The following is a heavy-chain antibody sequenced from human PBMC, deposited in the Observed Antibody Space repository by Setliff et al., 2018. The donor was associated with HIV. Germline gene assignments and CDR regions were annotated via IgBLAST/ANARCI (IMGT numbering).Heavy chain of an antibody. Sequence: SETLSLTCAVYGGSFSGYYWSWIRQPPGKGLEWIGEINHSGSTNYNPSLKSRVTMLIDMSKNQLSLKLSSVTAADTAVYYCARGHMLITYYYYYYMDVWGKGTTVTVSS. CDR2: INHSGST. CDR1: GGSFSGYY. D-gene: IGHD3-10*02. J-gene: IGHJ6*03. V-gene: IGHV4-34*01. CDR3: ARGHMLITYYYYYYMDV.